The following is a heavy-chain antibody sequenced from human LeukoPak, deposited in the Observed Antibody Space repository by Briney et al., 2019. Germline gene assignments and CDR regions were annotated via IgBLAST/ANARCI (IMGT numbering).Heavy chain of an antibody. CDR3: ARPPKYCSSTSCYRGNYYYYMDV. V-gene: IGHV4-38-2*02. J-gene: IGHJ6*03. Sequence: PSQTLSLTCTVSGYSISSGYFWGWIRQPPGKGLEWIGSFYHSGITYYNPSLKSRVTISVEMSKNQFSLKLSSVTAADTAVYYCARPPKYCSSTSCYRGNYYYYMDVWGKGTTVTISS. CDR2: FYHSGIT. D-gene: IGHD2-2*01. CDR1: GYSISSGYF.